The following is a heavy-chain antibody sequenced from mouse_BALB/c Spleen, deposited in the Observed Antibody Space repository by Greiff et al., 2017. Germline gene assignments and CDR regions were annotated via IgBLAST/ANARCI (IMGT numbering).Heavy chain of an antibody. V-gene: IGHV14-3*02. CDR2: IDPANGNT. J-gene: IGHJ3*01. Sequence: EVQLQQSGAELVKPGASVKLSCTASGFNIKDTYMHWVKQRPEQGLEWIGRIDPANGNTKYDPKFQGKATITADTSSNTAYLQLSSLTSEDTAVYYCARSGMITARGFAYWGQGTLVTVSA. CDR1: GFNIKDTY. CDR3: ARSGMITARGFAY. D-gene: IGHD2-4*01.